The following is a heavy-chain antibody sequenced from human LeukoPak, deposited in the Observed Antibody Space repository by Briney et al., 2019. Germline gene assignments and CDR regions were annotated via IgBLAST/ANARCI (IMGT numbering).Heavy chain of an antibody. Sequence: ASVKASCKASGYTFTGYYMHWVRQAPGQGLEWMGWINPNSGGTNYAQKFQGRVTMTRDTSISTAYMELSRLRSDDTAVYYCARDKATTGYYYDSSGFGWGQGTLVTVSS. D-gene: IGHD3-22*01. CDR1: GYTFTGYY. V-gene: IGHV1-2*02. CDR2: INPNSGGT. J-gene: IGHJ4*02. CDR3: ARDKATTGYYYDSSGFG.